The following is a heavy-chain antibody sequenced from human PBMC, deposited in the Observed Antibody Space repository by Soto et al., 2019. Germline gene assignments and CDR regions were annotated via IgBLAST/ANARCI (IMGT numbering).Heavy chain of an antibody. CDR3: ARDRAQITMIVVAPPAY. D-gene: IGHD3-22*01. J-gene: IGHJ4*02. V-gene: IGHV1-18*01. CDR2: ISAYNGNT. Sequence: ASVKVSCKASGHTFTSYGISWVRQAPGQGLEGMGWISAYNGNTNYAQKLQGRVTMTTDTSTSTAYMELRSLRSDDTAVYYCARDRAQITMIVVAPPAYWGQGTLVTVSS. CDR1: GHTFTSYG.